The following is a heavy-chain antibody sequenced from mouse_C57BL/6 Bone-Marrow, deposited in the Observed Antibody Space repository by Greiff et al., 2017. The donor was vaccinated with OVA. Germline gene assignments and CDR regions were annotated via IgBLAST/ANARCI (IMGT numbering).Heavy chain of an antibody. CDR3: ARDYGSSSWFAY. V-gene: IGHV1-7*01. CDR2: INPSSGYT. CDR1: GYTFTSYW. Sequence: VQLQQSGAELAKPGASVKLSCKASGYTFTSYWMHWVKQRPGQGLEWIGYINPSSGYTKYNQKFKGKATFTADKSSSTAYMQLSSLTYEDSAVYYCARDYGSSSWFAYWGQGTLVTVSA. D-gene: IGHD1-1*01. J-gene: IGHJ3*01.